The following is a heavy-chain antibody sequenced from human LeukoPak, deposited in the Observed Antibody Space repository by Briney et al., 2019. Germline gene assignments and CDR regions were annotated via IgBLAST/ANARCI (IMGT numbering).Heavy chain of an antibody. CDR3: ARASAMVQDFGY. Sequence: PGGSLRLSCAASGFTFNSYSMNWVRQAPGKGLEWVANIKQDGSEKYYVDSVKGRFTISRDNAKNSLYLQMNSLRAEGTAVYYCARASAMVQDFGYWGQGTLVTVSS. CDR1: GFTFNSYS. V-gene: IGHV3-7*01. CDR2: IKQDGSEK. J-gene: IGHJ4*02. D-gene: IGHD5-18*01.